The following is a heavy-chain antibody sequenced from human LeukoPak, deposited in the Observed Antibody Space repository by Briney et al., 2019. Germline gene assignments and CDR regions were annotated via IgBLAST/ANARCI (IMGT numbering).Heavy chain of an antibody. J-gene: IGHJ4*02. V-gene: IGHV3-66*01. CDR1: GFTVSNNY. D-gene: IGHD3-10*01. CDR3: AREPYGSDSYYFDY. Sequence: GGSLRLSCAASGFTVSNNYMTWVRQAPGKGLEWVSLIYSGGSTYYADSVKGRFTISRDNSKNTVYLQMNSLRAEDTAVYYCAREPYGSDSYYFDYWGQGTLVTVSS. CDR2: IYSGGST.